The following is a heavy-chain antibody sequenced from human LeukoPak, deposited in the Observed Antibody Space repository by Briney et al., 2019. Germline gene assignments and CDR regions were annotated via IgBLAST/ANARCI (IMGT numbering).Heavy chain of an antibody. D-gene: IGHD2-15*01. V-gene: IGHV3-74*01. CDR3: VRGGESTWS. J-gene: IGHJ5*02. Sequence: GGSLRLSCAASGFSFSGYAMHWVRQAPGKGPVWVSRINNDGSGTTYADSVKGRFTISRDDAKNTLYLQMNSLRAEDTAVYYCVRGGESTWSWGQGTLVTVSS. CDR1: GFSFSGYA. CDR2: INNDGSGT.